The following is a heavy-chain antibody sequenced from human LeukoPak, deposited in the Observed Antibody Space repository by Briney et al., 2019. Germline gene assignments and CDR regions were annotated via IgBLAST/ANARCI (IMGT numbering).Heavy chain of an antibody. CDR1: GGSFSGYY. D-gene: IGHD3-3*01. Sequence: PSETLSLTCAVFGGSFSGYYWSWIRQPPGKGVEWIGEINLGGSTNYNPSLKSRVTISVDTSKNQFSLKLSSVTAADTAVYYCARGRRFFDYWGQGTLVTVSS. V-gene: IGHV4-34*01. CDR2: INLGGST. CDR3: ARGRRFFDY. J-gene: IGHJ4*02.